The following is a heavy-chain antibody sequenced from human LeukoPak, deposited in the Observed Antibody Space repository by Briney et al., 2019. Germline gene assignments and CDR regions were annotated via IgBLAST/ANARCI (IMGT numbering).Heavy chain of an antibody. D-gene: IGHD6-25*01. CDR1: GGSISTFY. CDR3: AREGGDPRWLDP. V-gene: IGHV4-4*07. Sequence: PSETLSLTCTVSGGSISTFYWTWLRQPAGKALEWIGRINNSGSTNYNPSLRSRVSMSVDRSKNQFSVTLSSVTAADTAVYFCAREGGDPRWLDPWGQGTRVTVSS. CDR2: INNSGST. J-gene: IGHJ5*02.